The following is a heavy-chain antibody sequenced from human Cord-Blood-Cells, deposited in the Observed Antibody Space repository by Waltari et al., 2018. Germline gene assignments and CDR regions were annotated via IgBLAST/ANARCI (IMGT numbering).Heavy chain of an antibody. Sequence: QVQLQESGPGLVKPSQTLSPTCTVSGGSISSGGYYWRWIRQPPGKGLEWIGYISYSWSTYYNPSLKSRVTISVDTSKNQFSLKLSSVTAADTAVYYCARGLVYDSSGYYYYYGVDVWGQVTTVTVSS. J-gene: IGHJ6*02. CDR2: ISYSWST. V-gene: IGHV4-31*03. CDR1: GGSISSGGYY. D-gene: IGHD3-22*01. CDR3: ARGLVYDSSGYYYYYGVDV.